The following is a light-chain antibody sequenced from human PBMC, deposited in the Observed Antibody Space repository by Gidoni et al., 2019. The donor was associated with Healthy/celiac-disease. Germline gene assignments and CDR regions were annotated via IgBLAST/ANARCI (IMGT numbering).Light chain of an antibody. CDR2: KDS. J-gene: IGLJ3*02. Sequence: SSELTQPPSVSVSPGQTARITCSGDALPKQYAYWYQQKTGQAPVLVIDKDSERPSGIPERFSGSSSGTTVTLTISGVQAEDEADYYCQSADSSGTYRVFGGGTKLTIL. CDR3: QSADSSGTYRV. CDR1: ALPKQY. V-gene: IGLV3-25*03.